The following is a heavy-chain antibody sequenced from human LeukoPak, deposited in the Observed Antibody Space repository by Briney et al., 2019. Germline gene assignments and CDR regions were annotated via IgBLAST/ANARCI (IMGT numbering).Heavy chain of an antibody. CDR1: GYTFTSYG. CDR3: ARAEVLLWFGELLPYYFDY. D-gene: IGHD3-10*01. J-gene: IGHJ4*02. Sequence: ASVKVSCKASGYTFTSYGISWVRQAPGQGLEWTGWISAYNGNTNYAQKLQGRVTMTTDTSTSTAYMELRSLRSDDTAVYYCARAEVLLWFGELLPYYFDYWGQGTLVTVSS. CDR2: ISAYNGNT. V-gene: IGHV1-18*01.